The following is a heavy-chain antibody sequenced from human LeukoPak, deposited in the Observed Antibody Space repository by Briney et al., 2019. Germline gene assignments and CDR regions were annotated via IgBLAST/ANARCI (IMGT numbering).Heavy chain of an antibody. V-gene: IGHV1-69*13. CDR2: IIPIFGTA. Sequence: SVKGSCKASGGTFSSYAISWVRQAPGQGLEWMGGIIPIFGTANYAQKFQGRVTITADESTSTAYMELSSLRSEDTAVYYCARGDYYDILTGLDPWGQGTLVTVSS. D-gene: IGHD3-9*01. J-gene: IGHJ5*02. CDR1: GGTFSSYA. CDR3: ARGDYYDILTGLDP.